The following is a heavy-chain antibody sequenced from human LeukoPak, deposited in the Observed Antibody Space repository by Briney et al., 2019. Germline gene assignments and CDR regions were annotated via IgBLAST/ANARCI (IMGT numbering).Heavy chain of an antibody. V-gene: IGHV4-61*01. CDR2: IYYSGST. CDR3: ARVPRMVATAYFDY. CDR1: GGSVSSGSYY. J-gene: IGHJ4*02. D-gene: IGHD5-12*01. Sequence: PSETLSLTCTVSGGSVSSGSYYWSRIRQPPGKGLEWIGYIYYSGSTNYNPSLKSRVTISVDTSKNQFSLKLSSVTAADTAVYYCARVPRMVATAYFDYWGQGTLVTVSS.